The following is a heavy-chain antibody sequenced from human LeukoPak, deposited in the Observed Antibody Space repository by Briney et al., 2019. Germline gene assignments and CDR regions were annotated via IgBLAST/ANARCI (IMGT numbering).Heavy chain of an antibody. J-gene: IGHJ4*02. CDR2: INPNSGGT. Sequence: ASVKVSCKASGYTFTGYYMHWVRQAPGQGLEWMGRINPNSGGTNYAQKFQGRVTMTRDTSISTAYMELSRLRSDDTAVYYCARTLEMATTLFDYWGQGTLVTVSS. D-gene: IGHD5-24*01. CDR1: GYTFTGYY. CDR3: ARTLEMATTLFDY. V-gene: IGHV1-2*06.